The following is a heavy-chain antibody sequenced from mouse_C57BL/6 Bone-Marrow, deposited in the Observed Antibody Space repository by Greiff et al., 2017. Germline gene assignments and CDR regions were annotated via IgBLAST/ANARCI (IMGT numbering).Heavy chain of an antibody. D-gene: IGHD2-5*01. CDR1: GFTFSSYA. V-gene: IGHV5-4*01. J-gene: IGHJ3*01. CDR2: ISDGGSYT. Sequence: EVQVVESGGGLVKPGGSLKLSCAASGFTFSSYAMSWVRQTPEQRLEWVATISDGGSYTYYPENVKGRFTISRDNAKHNLYLQMSHLKSENAAMYYCARDRDYSNYVPFAYWGQATLVTVSA. CDR3: ARDRDYSNYVPFAY.